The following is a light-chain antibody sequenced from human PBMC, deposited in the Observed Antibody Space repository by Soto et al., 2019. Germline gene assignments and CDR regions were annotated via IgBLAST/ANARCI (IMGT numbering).Light chain of an antibody. CDR2: DAS. CDR3: QQYDSYSRT. V-gene: IGKV1-5*01. CDR1: QSINTW. Sequence: DIQMTQSPSTLSASVGDRVTVTCRASQSINTWLAWYQQKPGKAPKLLIYDASSLQSGVPSRFTGRGSGTEFTLTISSLQPDDFETYYCQQYDSYSRTFGQGTKV. J-gene: IGKJ1*01.